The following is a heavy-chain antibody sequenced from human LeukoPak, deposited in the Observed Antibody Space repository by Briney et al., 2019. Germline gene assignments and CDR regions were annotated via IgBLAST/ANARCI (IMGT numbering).Heavy chain of an antibody. D-gene: IGHD3-10*01. CDR2: IYYSGST. CDR3: ARTYYYGSGSYYSLYYYYYYMDV. V-gene: IGHV4-39*07. Sequence: PSETLSLTCTVSGGSISSTTYYWGWIRQPPGKGLDWIGSIYYSGSTYYNPSLKSRVTISVDTSKNQFSLKLSSVTAADTAVYYCARTYYYGSGSYYSLYYYYYYMDVWGKGTTVTVSS. CDR1: GGSISSTTYY. J-gene: IGHJ6*03.